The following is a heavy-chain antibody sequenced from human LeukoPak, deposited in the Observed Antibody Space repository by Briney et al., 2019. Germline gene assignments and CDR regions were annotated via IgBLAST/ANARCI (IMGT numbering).Heavy chain of an antibody. J-gene: IGHJ4*02. V-gene: IGHV3-21*04. CDR3: ASGVASGWDYDSH. Sequence: PGGSLRLSCAASGFTFSSYSMNWVRQAPGKGLEWVSSISSSSSYIYYADSVKGRFTISRDNSKNILYLQMDDLRAEDTALYYCASGVASGWDYDSHWGQGTLVTVSA. D-gene: IGHD6-19*01. CDR2: ISSSSSYI. CDR1: GFTFSSYS.